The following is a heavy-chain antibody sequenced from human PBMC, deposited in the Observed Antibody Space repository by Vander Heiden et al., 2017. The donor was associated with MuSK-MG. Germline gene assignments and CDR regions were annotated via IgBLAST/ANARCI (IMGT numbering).Heavy chain of an antibody. V-gene: IGHV4-39*07. Sequence: QMQMQESGPGLVKPSETPSLTCTVSGGSISSSSYYRGWIRQPPGKGLEWIGSIYYSGSTYYNPSLKSRVTISVDTSKNQFSLKLSSVTAADTAVYYCARDERYYDFWSGPSYYYYGMDVWGQGTTVTVSS. D-gene: IGHD3-3*01. J-gene: IGHJ6*02. CDR3: ARDERYYDFWSGPSYYYYGMDV. CDR1: GGSISSSSYY. CDR2: IYYSGST.